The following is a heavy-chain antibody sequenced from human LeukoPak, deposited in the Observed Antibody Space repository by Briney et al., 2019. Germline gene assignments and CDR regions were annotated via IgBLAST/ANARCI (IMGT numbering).Heavy chain of an antibody. CDR3: ARDHPLTVTAFDY. CDR1: GFTFSSYS. D-gene: IGHD4/OR15-4a*01. J-gene: IGHJ4*02. CDR2: ISSSSSYI. Sequence: GGSLRLSCAASGFTFSSYSMNWVRQAPGKGLEWVSSISSSSSYIYYVDSVKGRFTISRDNAKNSLYLQMNSLRAEDTAVYYCARDHPLTVTAFDYWGQGTLVTVSS. V-gene: IGHV3-21*01.